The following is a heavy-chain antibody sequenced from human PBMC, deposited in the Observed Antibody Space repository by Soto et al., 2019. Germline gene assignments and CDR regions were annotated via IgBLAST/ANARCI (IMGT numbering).Heavy chain of an antibody. Sequence: GGSLRLSCAASGFTFSSYAMSWVRQAPGKGLEWVSAISGSGGSTYYADSVKGRFTISRDNSKNTLYLQMNSLRAEDTAVYYCAKVGLGYCTNGVCPADYWGQGTLVTVSS. CDR3: AKVGLGYCTNGVCPADY. CDR2: ISGSGGST. D-gene: IGHD2-8*01. CDR1: GFTFSSYA. J-gene: IGHJ4*02. V-gene: IGHV3-23*01.